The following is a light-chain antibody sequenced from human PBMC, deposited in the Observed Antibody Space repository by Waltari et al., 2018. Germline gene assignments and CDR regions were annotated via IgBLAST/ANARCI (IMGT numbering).Light chain of an antibody. V-gene: IGKV4-1*01. CDR2: WAS. Sequence: DIVMTQSPDSLAVSLAERATINGKSSQSVLYNSNNKNYLAWYQQKPGQPPQLLIYWASTRESGVPDRFSGSGSGTDFTLTISSLQAEDVAVYYCQQYYSTITFGQGTRLEIK. CDR1: QSVLYNSNNKNY. CDR3: QQYYSTIT. J-gene: IGKJ5*01.